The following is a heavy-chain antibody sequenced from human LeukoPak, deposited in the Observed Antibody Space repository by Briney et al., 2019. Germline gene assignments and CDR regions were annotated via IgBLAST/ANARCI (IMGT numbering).Heavy chain of an antibody. CDR1: GYTFTSYY. V-gene: IGHV1-46*01. CDR2: INPSGGST. J-gene: IGHJ6*02. Sequence: GASVKVSCKASGYTFTSYYIHCVRQAPGQGPEWMGIINPSGGSTSYAQKFQGRVTTTTDTSTSTVYMELSSLRSEDTAVYYCARDRVGDSYGYYYVMDVWGQGTTVTVSS. CDR3: ARDRVGDSYGYYYVMDV. D-gene: IGHD5-18*01.